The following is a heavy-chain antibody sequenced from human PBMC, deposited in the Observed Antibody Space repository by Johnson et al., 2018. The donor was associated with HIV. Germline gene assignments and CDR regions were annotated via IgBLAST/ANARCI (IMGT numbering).Heavy chain of an antibody. V-gene: IGHV3-74*02. J-gene: IGHJ3*02. CDR3: ALSGGAAAYDAFDI. Sequence: EVQLVESGGGLVQPGGSLRLSCAASGFTFSSYWMHWVRQAPGKGLVWVSRIKSDGSTTSFAASVKGRFTISRDNAKNTLYLQMNRLRAEDTAVYYCALSGGAAAYDAFDIWGQGTMVTVSS. CDR2: IKSDGSTT. D-gene: IGHD6-13*01. CDR1: GFTFSSYW.